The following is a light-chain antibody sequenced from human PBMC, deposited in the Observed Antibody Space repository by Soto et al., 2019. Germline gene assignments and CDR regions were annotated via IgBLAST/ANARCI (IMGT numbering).Light chain of an antibody. Sequence: QSALTQPASESGCPGQSITISCTGTSSDVGGYNYVSWYQQHPGKAPKLMIYDVTNRPSGVSNRFSGSKSGNTASLTISGLQAEDEADYYCSSYTSSSTPLVFGGGTKLTVL. CDR3: SSYTSSSTPLV. J-gene: IGLJ3*02. CDR1: SSDVGGYNY. CDR2: DVT. V-gene: IGLV2-14*01.